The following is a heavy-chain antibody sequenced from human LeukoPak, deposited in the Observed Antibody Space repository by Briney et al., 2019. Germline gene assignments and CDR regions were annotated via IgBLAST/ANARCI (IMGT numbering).Heavy chain of an antibody. V-gene: IGHV5-51*01. J-gene: IGHJ4*02. CDR3: ARAPHSYDSSGYHYYFDY. Sequence: GESLKISCEGSGYSFTTYWIGWVRQMPGKGLEWMGIIYPGDSDTRYSPSFRGQVTISADKSIGTAYLQWSSLKASDTAMYYCARAPHSYDSSGYHYYFDYWGQGTLVTVSS. D-gene: IGHD3-22*01. CDR1: GYSFTTYW. CDR2: IYPGDSDT.